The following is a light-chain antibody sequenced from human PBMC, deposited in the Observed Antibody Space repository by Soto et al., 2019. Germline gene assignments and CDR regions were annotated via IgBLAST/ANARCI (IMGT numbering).Light chain of an antibody. CDR2: GAS. Sequence: EMVLTQSPGNLSLSPGERANIACRASEGVASNYLAWYQQKPGQAPSLLIYGASTRATGIPARFSGSGSGTEFTLTISSLQSEDFAVYYCQQYNNWPRTFGQGTKVDIK. J-gene: IGKJ1*01. V-gene: IGKV3-15*01. CDR1: EGVASNY. CDR3: QQYNNWPRT.